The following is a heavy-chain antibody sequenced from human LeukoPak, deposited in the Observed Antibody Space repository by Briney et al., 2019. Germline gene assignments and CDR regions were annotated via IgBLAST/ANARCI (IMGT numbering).Heavy chain of an antibody. CDR2: IYHNGNT. CDR1: GGSISSYY. CDR3: ARGYGYSTFDY. V-gene: IGHV4-59*01. J-gene: IGHJ4*02. Sequence: KPSETLSLTCTVSGGSISSYYWSWIRQPPGKGLEWIGYIYHNGNTNYNPSLKSRVTISVSKSQFSLRLSSVTAADTAVYYCARGYGYSTFDYWGQGTLVTVSS. D-gene: IGHD5-18*01.